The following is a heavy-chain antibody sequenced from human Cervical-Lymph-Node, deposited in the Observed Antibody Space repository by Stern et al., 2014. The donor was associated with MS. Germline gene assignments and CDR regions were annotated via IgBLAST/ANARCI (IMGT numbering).Heavy chain of an antibody. J-gene: IGHJ5*02. CDR1: GFSLSTSGVG. V-gene: IGHV2-5*02. Sequence: QITLKESGPTLVKPTQTLTLTCTFSGFSLSTSGVGVGWIRQPPGKALEWLALIYWDDDKRYSPSLKSRLTITKDTSKNQVVLTMTNMDPVDTATYYCAHRRVDGSSWFSFDPWGQGTLVTVSS. CDR2: IYWDDDK. D-gene: IGHD6-13*01. CDR3: AHRRVDGSSWFSFDP.